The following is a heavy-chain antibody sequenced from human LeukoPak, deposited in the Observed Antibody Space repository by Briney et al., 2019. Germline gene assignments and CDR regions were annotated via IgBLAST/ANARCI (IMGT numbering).Heavy chain of an antibody. Sequence: PGGSLRLSCAASGFTFDDYAMHWVRQAPGKGLEWVSGISWNSGSIGYADSVKGGFTISRDNAKNSLYLQMNSLRAEDTASYYCAKDGGGLDVWGKGTTVTVSS. CDR1: GFTFDDYA. CDR3: AKDGGGLDV. V-gene: IGHV3-9*01. CDR2: ISWNSGSI. J-gene: IGHJ6*04.